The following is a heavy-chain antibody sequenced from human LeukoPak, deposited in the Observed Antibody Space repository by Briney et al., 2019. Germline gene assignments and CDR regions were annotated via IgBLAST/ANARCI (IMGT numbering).Heavy chain of an antibody. V-gene: IGHV4-34*01. CDR2: INHSGST. CDR1: GGSFSGYC. Sequence: PSETLSLTCAVYGGSFSGYCWSWIRQPPGKGLEWIGEINHSGSTNYNPSLKSRVTISVDTSKNQFSLKLSSVTAADTAVYYCARIYDFWTHYGMDVWGQGTTVTVSS. CDR3: ARIYDFWTHYGMDV. J-gene: IGHJ6*02. D-gene: IGHD3-3*01.